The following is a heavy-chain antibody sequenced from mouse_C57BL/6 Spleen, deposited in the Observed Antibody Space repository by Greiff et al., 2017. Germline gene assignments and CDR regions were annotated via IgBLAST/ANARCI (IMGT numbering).Heavy chain of an antibody. CDR2: ISSGSSTI. Sequence: EVKLVESGGGLVKPGGSLKLSCAASGFTFSDYGMHWVRQAPEKGLEWVAYISSGSSTIYYADTVKGRFTISRDNAKNTLFLQMTSLRSEDTAMDYCAKPHYGSSYWYFDVWGTGTTVTVSS. V-gene: IGHV5-17*01. CDR3: AKPHYGSSYWYFDV. CDR1: GFTFSDYG. D-gene: IGHD1-1*01. J-gene: IGHJ1*03.